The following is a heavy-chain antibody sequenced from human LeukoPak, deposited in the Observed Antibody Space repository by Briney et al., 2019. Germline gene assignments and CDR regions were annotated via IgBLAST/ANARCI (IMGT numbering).Heavy chain of an antibody. CDR1: GDSISTSSYY. V-gene: IGHV4-39*01. D-gene: IGHD3-22*01. Sequence: SETLFLTCTVSGDSISTSSYYWGWIRQPPGKGLEWLGSIYYSGISHYNPFLERRVIICVGSTRTQFSLLLYSVTAADTAVFYCARSDYYDYRQFDFWGQGTVVTVSS. CDR3: ARSDYYDYRQFDF. CDR2: IYYSGIS. J-gene: IGHJ4*02.